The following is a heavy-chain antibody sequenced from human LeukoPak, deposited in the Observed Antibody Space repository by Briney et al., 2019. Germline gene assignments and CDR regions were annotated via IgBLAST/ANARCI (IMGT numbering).Heavy chain of an antibody. J-gene: IGHJ4*02. V-gene: IGHV3-73*01. CDR1: GFTFSGSA. D-gene: IGHD4-17*01. Sequence: GGSLRLSCAASGFTFSGSAMHWVRQASGKGLEWVGRIRSKANSYATAYAASVKGRFTISRDDSKNTAYLQMNSLKTEDTAVYYCTRLADYGEGWGQGTLVTASS. CDR3: TRLADYGEG. CDR2: IRSKANSYAT.